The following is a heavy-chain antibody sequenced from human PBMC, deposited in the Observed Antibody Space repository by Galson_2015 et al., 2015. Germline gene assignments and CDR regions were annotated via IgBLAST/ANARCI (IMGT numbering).Heavy chain of an antibody. CDR2: IWYDGSNK. J-gene: IGHJ3*02. V-gene: IGHV3-33*08. CDR1: GFTFSSSA. CDR3: ARDRDDAFDI. Sequence: SLRLSCAASGFTFSSSAVHWVRQAPGKGLEWVAVIWYDGSNKYYAESVKGRFTISRDNSKNTLYLQMNSLRAEDTAVYYCARDRDDAFDIWGQGTMVTVSS.